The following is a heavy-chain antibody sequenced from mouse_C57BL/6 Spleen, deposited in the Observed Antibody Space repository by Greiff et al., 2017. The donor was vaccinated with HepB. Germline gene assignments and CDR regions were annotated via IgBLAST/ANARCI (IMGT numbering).Heavy chain of an antibody. J-gene: IGHJ2*01. V-gene: IGHV1-64*01. Sequence: QVQLQQPGAELVKPGASVKLSCKASGYTFTSYWMHWVKQRPGQGLEWIGMIHPNSGSTNYNEKFTSKATLTVDKSSSTSYMQLSNLTSEDSAVYYRATFTTVVAGDYWGQGTTLTVSS. CDR1: GYTFTSYW. D-gene: IGHD1-1*01. CDR2: IHPNSGST. CDR3: ATFTTVVAGDY.